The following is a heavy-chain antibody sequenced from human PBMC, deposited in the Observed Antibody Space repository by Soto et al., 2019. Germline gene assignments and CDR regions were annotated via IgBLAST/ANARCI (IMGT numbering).Heavy chain of an antibody. CDR1: GFTFDTYG. CDR3: ARDIRMYYYDSGGCNLDH. D-gene: IGHD3-22*01. Sequence: EVQLVESGGGLVQPGRSLRLSCAASGFTFDTYGMYWVRQVPGKGPEWISGINWDSEKTDYADAVKGRFIISRDNAKKILYLQMNRLRTEDTALYYCARDIRMYYYDSGGCNLDHWGQGTLVTVSS. V-gene: IGHV3-9*01. J-gene: IGHJ4*02. CDR2: INWDSEKT.